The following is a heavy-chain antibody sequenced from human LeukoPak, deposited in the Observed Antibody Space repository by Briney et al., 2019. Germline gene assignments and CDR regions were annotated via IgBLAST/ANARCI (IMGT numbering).Heavy chain of an antibody. V-gene: IGHV4-34*01. CDR2: INHSGNT. CDR3: ARTVGIVVIPGVQEDAYFDN. Sequence: SETLSLTCAVYGGSFSDYYWSWLRQPPGKGLEWIGEINHSGNTYYNPSLKRRVTVSVDTSKNQFSLKLDSVTAADTAVYYCARTVGIVVIPGVQEDAYFDNWGQGTLVTVSS. J-gene: IGHJ4*02. D-gene: IGHD2-2*01. CDR1: GGSFSDYY.